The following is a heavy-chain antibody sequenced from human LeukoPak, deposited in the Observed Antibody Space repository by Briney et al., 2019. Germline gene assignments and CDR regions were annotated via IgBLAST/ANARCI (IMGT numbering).Heavy chain of an antibody. CDR3: ARARRSNCSGGSCFRKLAGWFDP. D-gene: IGHD2-15*01. CDR1: GGSFSGYY. CDR2: INQSGST. V-gene: IGHV4-34*01. Sequence: SETLSLTCAVYGGSFSGYYWSWIRQPPGKGLEWIGEINQSGSTNYNPSLKSRVTISVDTSKNQFSLKLSSVTAADTAVYYCARARRSNCSGGSCFRKLAGWFDPWGQGTLVTVSS. J-gene: IGHJ5*02.